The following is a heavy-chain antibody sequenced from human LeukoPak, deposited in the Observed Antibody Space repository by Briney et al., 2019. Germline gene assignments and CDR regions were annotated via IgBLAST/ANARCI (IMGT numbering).Heavy chain of an antibody. CDR1: GFTFSSCA. V-gene: IGHV3-23*01. D-gene: IGHD5-12*01. J-gene: IGHJ4*02. CDR2: ISGSGGST. CDR3: AKDPSVDVGGNY. Sequence: PGGSLRLSCAASGFTFSSCAMSWVRQAPGKGLEWVSAISGSGGSTYYADSVKGRFTISRGNSKNTLYLQMNSLRAEDTAVYYCAKDPSVDVGGNYWGQGTLVTVSS.